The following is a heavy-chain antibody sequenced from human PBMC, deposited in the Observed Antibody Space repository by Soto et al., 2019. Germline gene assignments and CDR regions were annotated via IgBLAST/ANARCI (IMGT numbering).Heavy chain of an antibody. CDR2: ISGSGGST. D-gene: IGHD3-9*01. CDR3: AKGEGYYDILTGHFDY. Sequence: GGSLRLSCAASGFTFSSYAMSWVRQAPGKGLEWVSAISGSGGSTYYADSVKGRFTISRDNSKNTLYLQMNSLRAEDTAVYYCAKGEGYYDILTGHFDYWGQGTLVTVSS. V-gene: IGHV3-23*01. CDR1: GFTFSSYA. J-gene: IGHJ4*02.